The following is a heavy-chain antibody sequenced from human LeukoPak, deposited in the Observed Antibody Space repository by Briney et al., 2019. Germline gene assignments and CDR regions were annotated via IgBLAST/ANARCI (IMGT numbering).Heavy chain of an antibody. CDR1: GFTFGDYA. V-gene: IGHV3-49*04. Sequence: GGSLRLSCAASGFTFGDYAMSWVRQAPGKGLEWVGFIRSKAYGGTTEYAAFVKGRFTISRDDSKSIAYLQMNSLKTEDTAVYYCTRGRGPTGAWGQGTLVTVSS. CDR2: IRSKAYGGTT. D-gene: IGHD1-14*01. J-gene: IGHJ5*02. CDR3: TRGRGPTGA.